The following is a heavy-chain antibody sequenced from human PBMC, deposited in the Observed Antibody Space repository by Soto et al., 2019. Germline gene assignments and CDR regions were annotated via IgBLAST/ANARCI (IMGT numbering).Heavy chain of an antibody. D-gene: IGHD2-15*01. CDR3: AREGCSGGSCYFYYFDY. J-gene: IGHJ4*02. V-gene: IGHV3-7*01. CDR1: GFTFSSYW. Sequence: GGSLRLSCAASGFTFSSYWMSWVRQAPGKGLEWVAIIKQDGSEKYYVDSVKGRFTISRDNAKNSLYLQMNSLRAEDTAVYYCAREGCSGGSCYFYYFDYWGQGTLVTVSS. CDR2: IKQDGSEK.